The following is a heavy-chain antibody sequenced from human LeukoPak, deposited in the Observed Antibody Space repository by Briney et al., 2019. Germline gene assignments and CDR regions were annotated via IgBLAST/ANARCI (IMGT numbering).Heavy chain of an antibody. CDR1: GFTFSSYW. V-gene: IGHV3-74*01. J-gene: IGHJ3*02. Sequence: PGGSLRLSCAASGFTFSSYWMHWVRQAPGKGLVWVSRSDSDGSTTSYADSVKGRFTISRDNAKNTLHLQMNTLRAEDTAVYYCAREEGSYGAFDIWGQGTMVTVSS. CDR2: SDSDGSTT. D-gene: IGHD1-26*01. CDR3: AREEGSYGAFDI.